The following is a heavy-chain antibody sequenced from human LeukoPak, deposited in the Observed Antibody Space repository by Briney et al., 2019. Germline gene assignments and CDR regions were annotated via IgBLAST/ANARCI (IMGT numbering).Heavy chain of an antibody. D-gene: IGHD3-22*01. CDR3: ARLVSYYDRSGPSDRFFDL. V-gene: IGHV4-59*12. J-gene: IGHJ2*01. CDR2: VYNSGTT. CDR1: GGFTSPYK. Sequence: SETLSLTCTVSGGFTSPYKWNWIRQPPGKELEWIGFVYNSGTTSYNPSLKSRVTISIDTSKDQFSLRLTSVTAADTAVYFCARLVSYYDRSGPSDRFFDLWGRGTLVAVFS.